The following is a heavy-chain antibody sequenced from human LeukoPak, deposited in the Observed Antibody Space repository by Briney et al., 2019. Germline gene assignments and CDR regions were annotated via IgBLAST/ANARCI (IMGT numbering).Heavy chain of an antibody. V-gene: IGHV1-2*06. CDR1: GYTFTGHY. J-gene: IGHJ6*03. Sequence: ASVKVSCKAPGYTFTGHYMHWVRQAPGQGLEWMGRINPNSGDTKYAQKFQGRVTMTRDTSISTAYMELNRLRSDDTAVYYCARDTSGWSRGYFYYYMDVWGKGTTVTVSS. CDR2: INPNSGDT. CDR3: ARDTSGWSRGYFYYYMDV. D-gene: IGHD6-19*01.